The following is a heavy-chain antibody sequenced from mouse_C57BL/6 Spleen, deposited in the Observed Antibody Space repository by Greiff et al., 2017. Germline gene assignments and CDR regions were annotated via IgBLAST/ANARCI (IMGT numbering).Heavy chain of an antibody. CDR2: IDPETGVT. Sequence: VQLQQSGAELVRPGASVTLSCKASCYTFTDYEMHWVKQTPVHGLEWIGAIDPETGVTAYNQKFKGKAILTADKSSSTAYMELRSLTSEDSAVYYCTRGTTVGYWGQGTTQTVSS. CDR1: CYTFTDYE. D-gene: IGHD1-1*01. V-gene: IGHV1-15*01. CDR3: TRGTTVGY. J-gene: IGHJ2*01.